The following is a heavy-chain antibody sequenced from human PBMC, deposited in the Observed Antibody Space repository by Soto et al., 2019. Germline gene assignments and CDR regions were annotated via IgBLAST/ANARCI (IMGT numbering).Heavy chain of an antibody. CDR1: GFTFSSDT. D-gene: IGHD2-15*01. J-gene: IGHJ3*01. V-gene: IGHV3-23*01. CDR2: IIGSAYTT. Sequence: GGSLRLSCAASGFTFSSDTMSWVRQAPGEGLEWVSAIIGSAYTTYYADSVKGRFTISRDNSKNTLYLQMNSLRAEDTAVYYCAKRFSQCSGGSCGAFDVWGQGTLVTVSS. CDR3: AKRFSQCSGGSCGAFDV.